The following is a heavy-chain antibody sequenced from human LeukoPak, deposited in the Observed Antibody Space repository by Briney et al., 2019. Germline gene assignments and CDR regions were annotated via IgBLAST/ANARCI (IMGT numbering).Heavy chain of an antibody. V-gene: IGHV6-1*01. D-gene: IGHD3-3*01. CDR3: GRETDFGVVTN. CDR1: GDSVSSNGAA. CDR2: TYYSSQQWYS. J-gene: IGHJ4*02. Sequence: SQTLSLTCAIAGDSVSSNGAAWDWIRQSPSRGLGWLGSTYYSSQQWYSDYAPSVKGRITINADTSQNQFSLHLNSVTPEDTAVYYCGRETDFGVVTNWGQGTLVTVSS.